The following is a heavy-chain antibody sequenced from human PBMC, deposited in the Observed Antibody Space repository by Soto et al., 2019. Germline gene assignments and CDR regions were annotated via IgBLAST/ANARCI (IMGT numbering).Heavy chain of an antibody. Sequence: ASVKVSCKASGYTFTIYGISWVRQAPGQGHEKMGRISTYNGNTNYAQKLQGRVTMTTDTTTSTDDRELSSLISDDTAVYYFARGFMREGRVDPWGQGTLVTVSS. CDR1: GYTFTIYG. J-gene: IGHJ5*02. D-gene: IGHD3-16*01. CDR3: ARGFMREGRVDP. CDR2: ISTYNGNT. V-gene: IGHV1-18*01.